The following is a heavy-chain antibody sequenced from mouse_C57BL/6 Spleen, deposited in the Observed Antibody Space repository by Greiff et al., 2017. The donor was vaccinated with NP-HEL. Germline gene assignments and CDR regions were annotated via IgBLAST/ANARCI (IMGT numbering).Heavy chain of an antibody. V-gene: IGHV1-55*01. J-gene: IGHJ2*01. CDR1: GYTFTSYW. D-gene: IGHD1-1*01. CDR3: ARKGYYGSSYFDY. Sequence: QVQLQQPGAELVKPGASVKMSCKASGYTFTSYWITWVKQRPGQGLEWIGDLYPGSGSTNYNEKFKSKSTLTVDTSSSTAYMQLSSLTSEDSAVYYCARKGYYGSSYFDYWGQGTTLTVSS. CDR2: LYPGSGST.